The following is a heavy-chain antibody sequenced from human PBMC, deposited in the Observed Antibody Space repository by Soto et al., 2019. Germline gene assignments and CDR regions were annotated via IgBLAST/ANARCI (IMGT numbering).Heavy chain of an antibody. Sequence: SSESLSLTCPVSGCSISGYYWNWIRQPPGKGLEYIGHIYYIGTTNYNPSLKSRATISVDTSKNQFSLKLTSVTAADTAVYFCARSGSKYGANAFDIWDQGTMVTV. CDR1: GCSISGYY. V-gene: IGHV4-59*01. CDR3: ARSGSKYGANAFDI. J-gene: IGHJ3*02. CDR2: IYYIGTT. D-gene: IGHD5-18*01.